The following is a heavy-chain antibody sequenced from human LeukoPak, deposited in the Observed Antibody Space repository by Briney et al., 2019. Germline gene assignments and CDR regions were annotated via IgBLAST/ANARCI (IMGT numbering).Heavy chain of an antibody. J-gene: IGHJ6*03. CDR1: GYTFTSYG. V-gene: IGHV1-18*01. Sequence: VASVKVSCTASGYTFTSYGISWVRQAPGQGLEWMGWISAYNGNTNYAQRLQGRVTMTTDTSTSTAYMELRSLRSDDTAVYYCARAVWFGELFYYYYYMDVWGKGTTVTISS. CDR2: ISAYNGNT. CDR3: ARAVWFGELFYYYYYMDV. D-gene: IGHD3-10*01.